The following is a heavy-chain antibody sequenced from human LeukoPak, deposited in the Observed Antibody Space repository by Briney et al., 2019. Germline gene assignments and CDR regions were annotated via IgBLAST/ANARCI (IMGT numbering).Heavy chain of an antibody. CDR3: AKDQVLLYYYGSGSPLEY. Sequence: PGRSLRLSCAASGFTFSSYGMHWVRQAPGKGLECVAVISYDGSNKYYADSVKGRFTISRDNSKNTLYLQMNSLRAEDTAVYYCAKDQVLLYYYGSGSPLEYWGQGTLVTVSA. CDR1: GFTFSSYG. V-gene: IGHV3-30*18. J-gene: IGHJ4*02. CDR2: ISYDGSNK. D-gene: IGHD3-10*01.